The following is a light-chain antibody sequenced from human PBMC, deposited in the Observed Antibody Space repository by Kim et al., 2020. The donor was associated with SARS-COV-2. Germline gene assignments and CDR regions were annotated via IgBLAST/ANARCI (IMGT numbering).Light chain of an antibody. CDR2: RNN. CDR1: SSNIGSNY. CDR3: AAWDDSLSGPLV. Sequence: QSVLTQTPSASGTPGQRVTISCSGSSSNIGSNYVYWYQQLPGTAPKVLIYRNNERPSGVPDRFSGSKSGTSASLAISGLRSEDEADYYCAAWDDSLSGPLVFGGGTQLTVL. J-gene: IGLJ3*02. V-gene: IGLV1-47*01.